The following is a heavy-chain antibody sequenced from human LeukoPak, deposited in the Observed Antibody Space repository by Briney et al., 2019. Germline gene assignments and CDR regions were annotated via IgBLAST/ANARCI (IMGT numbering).Heavy chain of an antibody. D-gene: IGHD3-16*02. CDR2: NDSNSGGT. J-gene: IGHJ2*01. V-gene: IGHV1-2*02. CDR3: AREADIVSFDL. Sequence: ASVNVSCKASGYTLTVNHVHWVRQAPGQGLESVGWNDSNSGGTKYAQKVQDRVAMTGDESNSRAYAALSGMRSDDTAVYFCAREADIVSFDLWGRGTRVTVSS. CDR1: GYTLTVNH.